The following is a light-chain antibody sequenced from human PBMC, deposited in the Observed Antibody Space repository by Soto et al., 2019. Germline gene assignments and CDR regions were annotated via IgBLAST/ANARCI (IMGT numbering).Light chain of an antibody. CDR2: AAS. CDR1: QDISSW. V-gene: IGKV1-12*01. CDR3: QQASSFPPT. Sequence: QITQSPSTLSASVGDRVTITCRASQDISSWLAWYQQKPGKAPKIMIYAASSLQGGVPSRFSGSGSGTEFTLTISSLQPEDFATYYCQQASSFPPTFGQGTRLEIK. J-gene: IGKJ5*01.